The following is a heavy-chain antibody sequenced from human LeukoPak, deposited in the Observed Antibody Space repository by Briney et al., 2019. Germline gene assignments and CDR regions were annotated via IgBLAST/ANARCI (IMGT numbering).Heavy chain of an antibody. Sequence: GGSLRLSCAASGFTFSSYSMKWVRQAPGKGLEWVSSIGTTSSYIYYADSAKGRFTTSRDNAKNSLYLQMNSLRAEDTAVYYCARVAGGNSPYYFDYWGQGTLVTVSS. V-gene: IGHV3-21*01. J-gene: IGHJ4*02. D-gene: IGHD4-23*01. CDR2: IGTTSSYI. CDR3: ARVAGGNSPYYFDY. CDR1: GFTFSSYS.